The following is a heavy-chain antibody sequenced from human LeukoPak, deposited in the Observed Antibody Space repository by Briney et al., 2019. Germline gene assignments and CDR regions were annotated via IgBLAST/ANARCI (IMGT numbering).Heavy chain of an antibody. CDR1: GASISGYY. J-gene: IGHJ6*02. Sequence: SETLSLTCTVAGASISGYYWSWIRQPPGKGLEWIGYIYHTGSTNYNPSLKSRVTLSLDTSRKQFSLKLSSVTAADTAVYYCARIMNYGAYLYYGLDVWGQGTTVTVSS. V-gene: IGHV4-59*01. CDR3: ARIMNYGAYLYYGLDV. CDR2: IYHTGST. D-gene: IGHD4-17*01.